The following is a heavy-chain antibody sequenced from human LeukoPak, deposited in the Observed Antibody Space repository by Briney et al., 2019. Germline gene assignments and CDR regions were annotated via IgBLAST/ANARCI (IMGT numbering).Heavy chain of an antibody. Sequence: SETLSLTCTVYGGSISSGGYYWSWIRQHPGKGLEWIGYIYYSGSTYYNPSLKSRVTISVDKSKNQFSLKLSSVTAADTAVYYCARTGGVAATTPGAYWFDPWGQGTLVTVSS. CDR1: GGSISSGGYY. V-gene: IGHV4-31*03. D-gene: IGHD2-15*01. CDR3: ARTGGVAATTPGAYWFDP. CDR2: IYYSGST. J-gene: IGHJ5*02.